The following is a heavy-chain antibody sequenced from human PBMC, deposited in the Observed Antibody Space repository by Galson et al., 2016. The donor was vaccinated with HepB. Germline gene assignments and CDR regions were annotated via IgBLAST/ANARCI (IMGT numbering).Heavy chain of an antibody. J-gene: IGHJ3*01. V-gene: IGHV3-48*01. Sequence: VRQAPGKGLEWISYSDTTSTTTYYAESVRGRFTISRDNAKRLAHLQLNSLRVDDTAVYYCARDRGYCTGGNCYRFFDFWGQGIMVTVSS. CDR2: SDTTSTTT. CDR3: ARDRGYCTGGNCYRFFDF. D-gene: IGHD2-15*01.